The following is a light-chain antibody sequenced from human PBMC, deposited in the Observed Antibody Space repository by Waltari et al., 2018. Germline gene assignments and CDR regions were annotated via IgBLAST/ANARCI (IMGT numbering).Light chain of an antibody. CDR2: QVS. CDR1: QSSEHSDGKTY. V-gene: IGKV2-30*02. Sequence: DVVMTQSPLSLPVPLGQPAPTSAGPSQSSEHSDGKTYLNWFQQRPGQSPRRLIYQVSTRDSGVPDRFSGSGSGTDFTLKISRVEAEDVGVYYCMQGTHWPRTFGQGTKVEIK. J-gene: IGKJ1*01. CDR3: MQGTHWPRT.